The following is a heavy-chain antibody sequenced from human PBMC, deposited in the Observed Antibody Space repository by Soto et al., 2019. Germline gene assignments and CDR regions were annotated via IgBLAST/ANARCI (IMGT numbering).Heavy chain of an antibody. CDR3: ARVDTAMDDYDYYGMDV. CDR2: IYYSGST. J-gene: IGHJ6*02. CDR1: GGSISSYY. D-gene: IGHD5-18*01. V-gene: IGHV4-59*01. Sequence: SETLSLTCTVSGGSISSYYWSWIRQPPGKGLEWIGYIYYSGSTNYNPSLKSRVTISVDTSKNQFSLKLSSVTAADTAVYYCARVDTAMDDYDYYGMDVWGQGTTVTVSS.